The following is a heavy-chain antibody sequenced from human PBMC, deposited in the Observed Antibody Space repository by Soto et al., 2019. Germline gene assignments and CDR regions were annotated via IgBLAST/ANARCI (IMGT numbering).Heavy chain of an antibody. D-gene: IGHD2-15*01. V-gene: IGHV3-23*01. CDR1: GITFSNYM. Sequence: EVQVLESGGGLVQPGGSLRLSCEASGITFSNYMMTWIRQAPGKGLEWVSTITAGGDGTYYADSVKGRFTMSRETSKNTRYFQMNSLRAEDTAVYYCAPHVYCSGGSCQYDAFAIRGQGTMVTVSS. CDR2: ITAGGDGT. CDR3: APHVYCSGGSCQYDAFAI. J-gene: IGHJ3*02.